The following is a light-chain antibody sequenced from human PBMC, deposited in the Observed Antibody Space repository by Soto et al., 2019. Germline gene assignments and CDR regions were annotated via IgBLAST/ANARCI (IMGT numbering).Light chain of an antibody. CDR1: QSVSSF. J-gene: IGKJ2*01. V-gene: IGKV3-11*01. Sequence: EIVLTQSPATLSLSPGERATLSCRASQSVSSFLAWYQQKPGQAPRLLIYGASNRASGIPARFSGSGSGTDITLIISSLEPEDFAVYYCQHRGKWPRTFGQGTKVEI. CDR2: GAS. CDR3: QHRGKWPRT.